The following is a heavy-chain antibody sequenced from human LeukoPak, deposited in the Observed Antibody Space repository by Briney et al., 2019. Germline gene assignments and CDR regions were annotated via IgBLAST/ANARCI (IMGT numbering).Heavy chain of an antibody. D-gene: IGHD6-13*01. Sequence: ASVKVSCKASGYTFTGYYMHWVRQAPGQGLEWMGWINPNSGGTNYAQKFQGRVTMTRDTSISTAYMELSRLRSDDTAVYYCAREGRYGSSWYQQTPYGMDVWGQGTTVTVSS. J-gene: IGHJ6*02. V-gene: IGHV1-2*02. CDR1: GYTFTGYY. CDR3: AREGRYGSSWYQQTPYGMDV. CDR2: INPNSGGT.